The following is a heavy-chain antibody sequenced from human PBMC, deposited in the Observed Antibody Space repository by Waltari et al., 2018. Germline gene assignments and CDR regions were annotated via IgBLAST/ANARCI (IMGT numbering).Heavy chain of an antibody. CDR1: GGSISSTSYY. Sequence: QLQLQESGPGLVKPSETLSLTCTVSGGSISSTSYYWAWIRQPPGKGLEYIGSIFHSGTIKYNPSLKGRVTISVDTSKNQFSLNVNSVTAADTAVYYCARDGTYVSGAPGGLWGQGTLVTVSS. V-gene: IGHV4-39*07. CDR3: ARDGTYVSGAPGGL. CDR2: IFHSGTI. D-gene: IGHD3-10*01. J-gene: IGHJ4*02.